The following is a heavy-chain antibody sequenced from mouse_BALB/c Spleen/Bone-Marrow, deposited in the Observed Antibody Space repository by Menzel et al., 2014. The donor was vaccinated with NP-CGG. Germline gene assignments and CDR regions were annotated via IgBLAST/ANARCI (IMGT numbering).Heavy chain of an antibody. CDR2: ISSGGSYT. D-gene: IGHD2-4*01. J-gene: IGHJ4*01. Sequence: EVKLMESGGGLVKPGGSLKLSCAASGFAFSSYDMSWVRQTPEKRLEWVATISSGGSYTYYPDSVKGRFTISRDNARNTLYLQMCSLRSEDTALYYCARVLRVYAMDYWGQGTSVTVSS. V-gene: IGHV5-9*02. CDR1: GFAFSSYD. CDR3: ARVLRVYAMDY.